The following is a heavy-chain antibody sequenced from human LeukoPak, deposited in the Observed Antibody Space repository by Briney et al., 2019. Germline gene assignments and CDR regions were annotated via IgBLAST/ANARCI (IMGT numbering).Heavy chain of an antibody. V-gene: IGHV6-1*01. Sequence: SQTLSLTCVISGDSVSNKDAAWNWIRQCPSRGLEWLGRTYYTSKWYNDSALFVKSRITVNPDTSKNHFSLQLNSVTPEDTALYFCARELRNAFDVWGLGTMVTVTS. D-gene: IGHD2-21*02. CDR2: TYYTSKWYN. J-gene: IGHJ3*01. CDR3: ARELRNAFDV. CDR1: GDSVSNKDAA.